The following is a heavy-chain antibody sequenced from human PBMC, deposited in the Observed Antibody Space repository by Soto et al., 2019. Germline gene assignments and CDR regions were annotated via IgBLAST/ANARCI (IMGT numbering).Heavy chain of an antibody. D-gene: IGHD2-21*01. Sequence: EVQVVESGGSLVNPGRSLRLSCTTSGFTFSSNWMHWVRRVPGRGLVGVSRINTDGSRTSYEDSVEGRFTISRDNAKNTVYLQMSSLRAEDTAVYYCARDGEGFWGQGTLVTVSS. J-gene: IGHJ4*02. CDR1: GFTFSSNW. CDR2: INTDGSRT. V-gene: IGHV3-74*01. CDR3: ARDGEGF.